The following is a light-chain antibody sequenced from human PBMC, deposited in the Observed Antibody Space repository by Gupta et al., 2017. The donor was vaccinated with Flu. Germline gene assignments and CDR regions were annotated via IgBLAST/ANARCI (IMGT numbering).Light chain of an antibody. CDR3: QSYDNRLGPYV. J-gene: IGLJ1*01. Sequence: QSVLTQPPSVSGAPGQRVTISCTGSSSTTGAPSDVHWYQQFPGAAPKLLIYDNNNRPSGVPDRFSVSRSGTSASLAIAELQAEDEADYYCQSYDNRLGPYVFGTGTRVTVL. V-gene: IGLV1-40*01. CDR1: SSTTGAPSD. CDR2: DNN.